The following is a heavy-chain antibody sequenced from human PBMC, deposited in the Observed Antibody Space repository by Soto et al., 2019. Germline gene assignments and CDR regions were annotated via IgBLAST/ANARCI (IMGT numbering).Heavy chain of an antibody. CDR1: GCTLSSYA. CDR2: ISGSGGST. CDR3: AKPYCSSTSCFAVKYYFDY. Sequence: PWGSLRLSCAAAGCTLSSYAMSWVRQAPGKGLEWVSAISGSGGSTYYADSVKGRFTISRDNSKNTLYLQMNSLRAEDTAVYYCAKPYCSSTSCFAVKYYFDYWGQGTLVTVSS. V-gene: IGHV3-23*01. D-gene: IGHD2-2*01. J-gene: IGHJ4*02.